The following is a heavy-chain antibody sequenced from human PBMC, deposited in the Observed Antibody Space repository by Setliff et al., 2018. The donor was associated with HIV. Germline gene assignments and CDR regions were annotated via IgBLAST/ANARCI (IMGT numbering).Heavy chain of an antibody. V-gene: IGHV4-4*08. CDR1: GGSIGGYY. CDR2: IYSGGST. CDR3: AREGYYDRADAFDI. D-gene: IGHD3-22*01. J-gene: IGHJ3*02. Sequence: SETLSLTCTVSGGSIGGYYWSWIRQPPGTGLEWLGCIYSGGSTNYNPSLESRVTISLDTSKNQFSLRLTSVTAADTAVYYCAREGYYDRADAFDIWGQGTMVTVSS.